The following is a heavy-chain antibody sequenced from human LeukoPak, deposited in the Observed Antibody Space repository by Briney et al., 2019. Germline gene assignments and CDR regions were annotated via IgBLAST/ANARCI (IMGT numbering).Heavy chain of an antibody. V-gene: IGHV3-11*01. Sequence: GGSLRLSCAASGFTFSDSYMTWIRQASGKGLELLSYISGSSSDVNYIDSVRGRFTISRDNAKNSLYLHMNSLTVEDTAVYYCSRDPRHNDYWGQGTLVTVSS. CDR2: ISGSSSDV. CDR3: SRDPRHNDY. J-gene: IGHJ4*02. CDR1: GFTFSDSY.